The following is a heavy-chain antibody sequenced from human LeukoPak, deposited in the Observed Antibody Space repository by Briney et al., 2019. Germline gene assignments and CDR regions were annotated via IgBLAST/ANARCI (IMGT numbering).Heavy chain of an antibody. CDR2: ISTYNDNT. J-gene: IGHJ4*02. Sequence: ASVKVSCKASGYTFTSYGISWVRLAPGQGLEWMAWISTYNDNTNYAQKFQGRVSMTKDTSTSTAYMEMGSLRYDDTAVYYCARADKQQLVSYFDYWGQGALVTVSS. CDR3: ARADKQQLVSYFDY. V-gene: IGHV1-18*04. CDR1: GYTFTSYG. D-gene: IGHD6-13*01.